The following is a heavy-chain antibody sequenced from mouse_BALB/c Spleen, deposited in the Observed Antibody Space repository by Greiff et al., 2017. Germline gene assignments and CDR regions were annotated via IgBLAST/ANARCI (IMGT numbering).Heavy chain of an antibody. Sequence: EVMLVESGAELVKPGASVKLSCTASGFHIKDTYMHWVKQRPEQGLEWIGRIDPANGNTKYDPKFQGKATITADTTSNTAYLQLSSLTSEDTAVYYCAPHWDGAWFAYWGQGTLVTVSA. V-gene: IGHV14-3*02. CDR2: IDPANGNT. CDR1: GFHIKDTY. J-gene: IGHJ3*01. CDR3: APHWDGAWFAY. D-gene: IGHD4-1*01.